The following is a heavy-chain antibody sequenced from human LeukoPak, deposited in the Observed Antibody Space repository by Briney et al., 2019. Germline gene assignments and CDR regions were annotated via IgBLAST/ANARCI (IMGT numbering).Heavy chain of an antibody. D-gene: IGHD6-13*01. V-gene: IGHV1-18*04. J-gene: IGHJ4*02. CDR1: GYTFTSYG. CDR3: ARERSSSWYSDFDY. Sequence: ASVKVSCKASGYTFTSYGISWVRQAPGQGLEWMGWISAYNGNTNYAQKLQGRVTMTTDTSTSTAYMELRSLRSDDTAVYYCARERSSSWYSDFDYWGQGTLVTVSS. CDR2: ISAYNGNT.